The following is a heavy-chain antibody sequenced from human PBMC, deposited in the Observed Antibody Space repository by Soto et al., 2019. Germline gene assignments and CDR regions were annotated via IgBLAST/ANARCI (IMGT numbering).Heavy chain of an antibody. Sequence: QVQLVQSGAEVRKPGSSVKVSCKASGGTFSRHAISWVRQAPGHGLEWLGGIIPICGTANHAQKFQGRVTIIADESTSTVYMELSSLRSEDTAMYYCARGWGYDSNDYYYAYWGQGTLVIVST. V-gene: IGHV1-69*01. CDR2: IIPICGTA. D-gene: IGHD3-22*01. CDR3: ARGWGYDSNDYYYAY. CDR1: GGTFSRHA. J-gene: IGHJ4*02.